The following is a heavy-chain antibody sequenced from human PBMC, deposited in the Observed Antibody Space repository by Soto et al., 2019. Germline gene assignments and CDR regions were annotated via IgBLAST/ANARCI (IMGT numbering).Heavy chain of an antibody. V-gene: IGHV1-69*01. CDR2: IIPISETT. CDR3: ARSQGSSTSLEIYYYYYYGMDV. CDR1: GDTFSSYA. Sequence: QVQLVQSGAEVKKPGASVKVSCKASGDTFSSYAISWVRQAPGQGLEWRGGIIPISETTNYAQKFQGRVTITADESKSTAYMERSSLRSEDTAVYYCARSQGSSTSLEIYYYYYYGMDVGGQCTTVTVSS. D-gene: IGHD2-2*01. J-gene: IGHJ6*02.